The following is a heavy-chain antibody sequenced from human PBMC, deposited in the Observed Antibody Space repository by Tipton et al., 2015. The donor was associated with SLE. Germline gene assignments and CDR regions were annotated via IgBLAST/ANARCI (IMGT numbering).Heavy chain of an antibody. CDR3: ARGLGSPFDY. Sequence: TLSLTCAVYGGSFSGHYWSWIRQPPGKGLECVGELNHSGGTNSNPSLKSRVTISLDTSKNQFSLNLSSVTAADTAVYYCARGLGSPFDYWGQGTLVTGSS. CDR1: GGSFSGHY. J-gene: IGHJ4*01. D-gene: IGHD3-16*01. CDR2: LNHSGGT. V-gene: IGHV4-34*01.